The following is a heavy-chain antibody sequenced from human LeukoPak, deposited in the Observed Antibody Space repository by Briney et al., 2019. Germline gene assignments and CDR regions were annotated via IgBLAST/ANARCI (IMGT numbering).Heavy chain of an antibody. Sequence: PGGSLRLSCAASGFPFSNAWMSWVRQAPGKGPEWVGRIKSKTDGGKTDYAAPVQGRFSISRDDSENTLYLQMNGLNTEDTAVYYCSTVSPYYGSGTTSPDSWGQGTLVVVSS. CDR2: IKSKTDGGKT. CDR1: GFPFSNAW. CDR3: STVSPYYGSGTTSPDS. V-gene: IGHV3-15*01. D-gene: IGHD3-10*01. J-gene: IGHJ4*02.